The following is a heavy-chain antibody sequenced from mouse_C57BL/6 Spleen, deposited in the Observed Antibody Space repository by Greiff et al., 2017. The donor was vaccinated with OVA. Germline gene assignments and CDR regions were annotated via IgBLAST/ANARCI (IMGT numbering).Heavy chain of an antibody. CDR1: GYTFTDYE. V-gene: IGHV1-15*01. J-gene: IGHJ2*01. CDR3: TRSPYYGSSYNYFDY. Sequence: QVQLQQSGAELVRPGASVTLSCKASGYTFTDYEMHWVKQTPVHGLEWIGAIDPETGGPAYNQKFKGKAILTADKSSSTAYMELRSLTSEDSAVYYCTRSPYYGSSYNYFDYWGQGTTLTVSS. D-gene: IGHD1-1*01. CDR2: IDPETGGP.